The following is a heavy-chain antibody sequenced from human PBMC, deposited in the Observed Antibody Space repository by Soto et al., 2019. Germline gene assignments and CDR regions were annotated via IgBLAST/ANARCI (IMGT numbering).Heavy chain of an antibody. Sequence: EVQLVESGGGLVKPGGSLRLSCAASGFTFSSYSMNWVRQAPGTGLEWVASISSSSSYIYYADSVKGRFTISRDNAKNSLYLQMNSRRAEDTAVYYCARGRGVQYLSYWGQGTLVTVSS. D-gene: IGHD4-4*01. CDR2: ISSSSSYI. CDR1: GFTFSSYS. CDR3: ARGRGVQYLSY. J-gene: IGHJ4*02. V-gene: IGHV3-21*01.